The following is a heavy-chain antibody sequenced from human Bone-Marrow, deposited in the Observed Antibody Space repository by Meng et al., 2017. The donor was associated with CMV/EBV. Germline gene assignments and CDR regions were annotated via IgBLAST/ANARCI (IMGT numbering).Heavy chain of an antibody. J-gene: IGHJ4*02. CDR1: GFTFSGYW. CDR2: INQDESEK. Sequence: GGSLRLSCAASGFTFSGYWMTWVRQAPGKGLEWVANINQDESEKSYVDSVKGRFTISRDNAKNSLYLQMNSLRAEDTAVYYCARELLWFGELLFTPTTIPDYWGQGTLVTVSS. V-gene: IGHV3-7*01. CDR3: ARELLWFGELLFTPTTIPDY. D-gene: IGHD3-10*01.